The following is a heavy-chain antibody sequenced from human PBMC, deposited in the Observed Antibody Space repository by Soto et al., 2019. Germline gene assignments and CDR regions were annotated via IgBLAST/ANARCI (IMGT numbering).Heavy chain of an antibody. D-gene: IGHD6-13*01. V-gene: IGHV4-31*03. CDR3: ARVGRLAAAEYYYGMDV. J-gene: IGHJ6*02. Sequence: SETLSLTCTVSGGSISSGGYYWSWIRQHPGKGLEWIGYIYYSGSTYYNPSLKSRVTISVDKSKNQFSLKLSSVTAADTAVYYCARVGRLAAAEYYYGMDVWGQGTTVTVSS. CDR2: IYYSGST. CDR1: GGSISSGGYY.